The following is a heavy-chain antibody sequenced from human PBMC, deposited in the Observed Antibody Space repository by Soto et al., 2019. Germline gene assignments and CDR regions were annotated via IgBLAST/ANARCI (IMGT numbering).Heavy chain of an antibody. CDR1: GGSISSYY. CDR3: ARVPGR. J-gene: IGHJ4*02. CDR2: IYYSGST. Sequence: SEPLSLTCTDPGGSISSYYWCWIRQAPGKGLEWIEHIYYSGSTNVIPALTNRGTITIDTSKHRFSLKLSSVTAADTAVYYCARVPGRWGQGTLVTVSS. V-gene: IGHV4-59*12. D-gene: IGHD2-2*01.